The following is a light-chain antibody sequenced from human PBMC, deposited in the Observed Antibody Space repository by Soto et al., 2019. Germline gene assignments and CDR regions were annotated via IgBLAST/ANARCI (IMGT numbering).Light chain of an antibody. CDR3: SSFTNTYSYV. J-gene: IGLJ1*01. V-gene: IGLV2-14*01. Sequence: QSVLTQPASVSGSPGQSITISCTGTSGDVGAYNYVSWYQQHPGKAPRLMIYDVSNRSSGASNRFSGSKSGNTASLTISGLQAEDEADYYCSSFTNTYSYVFGTGTKVTVL. CDR2: DVS. CDR1: SGDVGAYNY.